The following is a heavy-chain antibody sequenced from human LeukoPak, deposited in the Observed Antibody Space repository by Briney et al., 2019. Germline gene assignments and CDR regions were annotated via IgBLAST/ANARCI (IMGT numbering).Heavy chain of an antibody. D-gene: IGHD7-27*01. Sequence: SETLSLTCAVYGGSFSGYYWSWIRQPPGKGLEWIGEINHSGSTNYNPSLKSRVTISVDTSKNQFSLKLSSVTAADTAVYYCARGLLGRRNASDIWGQGTMVTVSS. J-gene: IGHJ3*02. CDR2: INHSGST. CDR1: GGSFSGYY. V-gene: IGHV4-34*01. CDR3: ARGLLGRRNASDI.